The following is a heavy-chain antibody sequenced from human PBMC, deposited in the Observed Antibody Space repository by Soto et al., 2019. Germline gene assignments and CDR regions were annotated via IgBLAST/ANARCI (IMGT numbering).Heavy chain of an antibody. Sequence: QIQVVQSEVEVKRPGASVRISCKASGYTLDNHAVTWVRQAPGQGLEWMGWIGALLYNDATNHARKFQGRLTMARDTSPNTVYMDLGSLSSDDRAVYYCARGTKGAGGWYFDLWGRGTLVVVSS. J-gene: IGHJ2*01. D-gene: IGHD2-8*01. V-gene: IGHV1-18*01. CDR1: GYTLDNHA. CDR3: ARGTKGAGGWYFDL. CDR2: IGALLYNDAT.